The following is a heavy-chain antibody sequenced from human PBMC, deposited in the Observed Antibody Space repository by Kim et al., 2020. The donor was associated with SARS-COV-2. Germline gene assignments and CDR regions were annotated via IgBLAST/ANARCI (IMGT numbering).Heavy chain of an antibody. J-gene: IGHJ4*02. V-gene: IGHV4-39*01. CDR2: T. Sequence: TNHNPSLKSRVTISVNTSKKKFSLKLSSVTAADTAVYYCASSIQLWALDYWGQGTLVTVSS. D-gene: IGHD5-18*01. CDR3: ASSIQLWALDY.